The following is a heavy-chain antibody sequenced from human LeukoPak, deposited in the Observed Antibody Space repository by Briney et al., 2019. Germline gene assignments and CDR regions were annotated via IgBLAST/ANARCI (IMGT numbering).Heavy chain of an antibody. CDR2: ISAYNGNT. CDR3: ARDQRLGWSGELFPNDY. CDR1: GYTFTSYG. V-gene: IGHV1-18*01. Sequence: ASVKVSCKASGYTFTSYGISWVRQAPGQGLEWMGWISAYNGNTNYAQKLQGRVTMTTDTSTSTAYMELRSLRSDDTAVYYCARDQRLGWSGELFPNDYWGQGTLVTVTS. D-gene: IGHD3-10*01. J-gene: IGHJ4*02.